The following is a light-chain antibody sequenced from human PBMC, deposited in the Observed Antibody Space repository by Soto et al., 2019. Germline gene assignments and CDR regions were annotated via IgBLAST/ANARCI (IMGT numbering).Light chain of an antibody. J-gene: IGKJ1*01. CDR1: QSISSY. Sequence: DIQMTQSPSSLSASVGDRVTITCRASQSISSYLNWYQQKPGKAPKLLIYAASSLQSGVPSRFSGSGSGTDFTLTITRLQPEDSATYYCQQSYSTPCTFGQGTKVDNK. CDR3: QQSYSTPCT. V-gene: IGKV1-39*01. CDR2: AAS.